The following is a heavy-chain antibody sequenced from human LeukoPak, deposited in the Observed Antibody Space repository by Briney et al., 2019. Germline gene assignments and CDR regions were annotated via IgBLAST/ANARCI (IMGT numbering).Heavy chain of an antibody. V-gene: IGHV3-30-3*01. CDR1: GFTFSSYA. J-gene: IGHJ4*02. CDR3: ARELWIQLRNSYFGY. Sequence: PGGSLRLSCAASGFTFSSYAMHWVRQAPGKGLEWVAVISYDGSNKYYADSVKGRFTISRDNSKNTLYLQMNSLRAEDTAVYYCARELWIQLRNSYFGYWGQGTLVTVSS. D-gene: IGHD5-18*01. CDR2: ISYDGSNK.